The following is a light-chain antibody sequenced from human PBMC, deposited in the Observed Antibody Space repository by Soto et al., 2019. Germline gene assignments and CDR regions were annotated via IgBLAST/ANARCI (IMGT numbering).Light chain of an antibody. CDR1: SGDVGGYNY. CDR2: EVS. CDR3: SSFGGSNHVV. V-gene: IGLV2-8*01. J-gene: IGLJ2*01. Sequence: QSALTQPPSASGSPGQSVTISCTGTSGDVGGYNYVSWYQLHPGKAPKLIIYEVSKRPSGVPDHFSGSKSGNTASLTVSGLQADDEADYYCSSFGGSNHVVFGGGTKLTVL.